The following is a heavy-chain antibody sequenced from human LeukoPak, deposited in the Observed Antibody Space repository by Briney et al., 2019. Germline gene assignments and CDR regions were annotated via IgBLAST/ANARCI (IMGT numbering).Heavy chain of an antibody. CDR1: GFIFSSYS. D-gene: IGHD3-3*01. Sequence: GGSLRLSCAASGFIFSSYSMNWVRQAPGKGLEWVSYISSSSSTIYYADSVKGRFTISRDNAKNSLYLQMNSLRAEDTAVYFCAKQAGWGAYFSFLPFDFWGRGTLVTVSS. CDR2: ISSSSSTI. CDR3: AKQAGWGAYFSFLPFDF. V-gene: IGHV3-48*04. J-gene: IGHJ4*02.